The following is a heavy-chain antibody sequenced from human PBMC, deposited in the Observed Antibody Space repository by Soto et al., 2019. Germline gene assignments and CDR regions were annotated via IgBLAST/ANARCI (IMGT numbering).Heavy chain of an antibody. J-gene: IGHJ4*02. CDR1: GFTFSSYA. V-gene: IGHV3-23*01. CDR3: ATVIAAAGSRL. CDR2: ISGSGGST. D-gene: IGHD6-13*01. Sequence: GSLRLSCAASGFTFSSYAMSWVRQAPGKGLEWVSAISGSGGSTYYADSVKGRFTISRDNSKNTLYLQMNSLRAEDTAVYYCATVIAAAGSRLWGQGTLVTVSS.